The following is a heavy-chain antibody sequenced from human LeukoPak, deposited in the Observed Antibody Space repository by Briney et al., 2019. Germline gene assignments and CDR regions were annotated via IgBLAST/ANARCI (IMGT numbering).Heavy chain of an antibody. Sequence: ASVKVSCKASGYTFTDFYLHWVRQAPGQGLEWMGWINPNSGGTNFAQKFQGRVTMTRDTSISTAYMELSRLRSDDTAVYYCARSAVAGDFDYWGQGTLVTVSS. CDR2: INPNSGGT. J-gene: IGHJ4*02. CDR3: ARSAVAGDFDY. V-gene: IGHV1-2*02. CDR1: GYTFTDFY. D-gene: IGHD6-19*01.